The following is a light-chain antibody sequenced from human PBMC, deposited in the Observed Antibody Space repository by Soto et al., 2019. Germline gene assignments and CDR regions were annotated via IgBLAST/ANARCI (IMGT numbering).Light chain of an antibody. CDR1: QRISNN. J-gene: IGKJ5*01. V-gene: IGKV3D-15*01. CDR3: QQYNNWPAIT. CDR2: GAS. Sequence: EIVMTQSPPTLSVSPGERAALSCRASQRISNNLAWYQQKPGQAPRLLIYGASTRATGIPARFSGSGSGTEFTLTISSLHSEDVAVYYCQQYNNWPAITVGQGTRLEIK.